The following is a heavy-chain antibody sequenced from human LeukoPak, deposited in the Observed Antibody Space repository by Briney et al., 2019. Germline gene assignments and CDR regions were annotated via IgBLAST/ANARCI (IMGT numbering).Heavy chain of an antibody. V-gene: IGHV3-30*04. CDR2: ISYDGSNQ. Sequence: PGGSLRLSCAASGFTFRSYAMHWVRQAPGKGLEWVAVISYDGSNQKYADSVKGRFTISRDNSQNTLYLQMNSLRAEDTAVYYCARDERRYYYYMDVWGKGTTVTVSS. CDR3: ARDERRYYYYMDV. J-gene: IGHJ6*03. CDR1: GFTFRSYA. D-gene: IGHD6-25*01.